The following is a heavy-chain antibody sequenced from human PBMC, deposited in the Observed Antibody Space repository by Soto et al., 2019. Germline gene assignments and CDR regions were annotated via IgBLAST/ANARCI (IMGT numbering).Heavy chain of an antibody. V-gene: IGHV3-23*01. Sequence: SGGSLRLSCAASGFTFSTYAMHWVRQAPGKGLEWVSAIRGNESSKYYADSVKGRFTISRDNSKNTLNLQMNSLRAEDKAIYYCARQYYYDSSGYFDYWGQGTLVTVSS. CDR1: GFTFSTYA. J-gene: IGHJ4*02. CDR2: IRGNESSK. D-gene: IGHD3-22*01. CDR3: ARQYYYDSSGYFDY.